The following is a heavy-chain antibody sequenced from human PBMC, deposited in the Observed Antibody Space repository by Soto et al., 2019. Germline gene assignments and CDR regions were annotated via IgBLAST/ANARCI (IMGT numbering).Heavy chain of an antibody. D-gene: IGHD6-6*01. CDR2: INAYNGDT. Sequence: QVQLVQSGDEVKKPGASVKVSCKASGYTFTSYGFSWVRQAPGQGLEWMGWINAYNGDTNYAQNLQGRVTMTTDTSTHTFYMELRSLRSDDTAVCYCARMRDVPSYYYGMDVWGQATTVTVS. CDR3: ARMRDVPSYYYGMDV. V-gene: IGHV1-18*01. CDR1: GYTFTSYG. J-gene: IGHJ6*02.